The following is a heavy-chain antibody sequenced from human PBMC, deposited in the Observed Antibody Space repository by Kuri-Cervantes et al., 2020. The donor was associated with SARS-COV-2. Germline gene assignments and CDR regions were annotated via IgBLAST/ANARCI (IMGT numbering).Heavy chain of an antibody. CDR2: ISYSGENT. V-gene: IGHV3-23*01. Sequence: GGSLRLSCAASAFTFNNYGMSWVRQAPGKGLERVAIISYSGENTYYADSVKGRFTISRDNSKNTVYLQMNSLRAEDTAIYHCAKGSRRSVAGLIFDYWGQGTLVTVSS. CDR3: AKGSRRSVAGLIFDY. D-gene: IGHD6-19*01. J-gene: IGHJ4*02. CDR1: AFTFNNYG.